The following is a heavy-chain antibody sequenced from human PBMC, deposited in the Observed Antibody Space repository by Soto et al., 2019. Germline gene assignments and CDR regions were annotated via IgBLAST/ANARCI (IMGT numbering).Heavy chain of an antibody. V-gene: IGHV3-15*07. Sequence: PCRSRRLSGAACGLSFSKAWMHRSLESPEKGHQWVGRIKSNADGGTTDYAAPVKGRFTISRDDSTNTLYLQMNSLRAEDTAVYYCASHPRDSSGYWYYFDYWGQGTLVTVSS. J-gene: IGHJ4*02. CDR1: GLSFSKAW. CDR3: ASHPRDSSGYWYYFDY. CDR2: IKSNADGGTT. D-gene: IGHD3-22*01.